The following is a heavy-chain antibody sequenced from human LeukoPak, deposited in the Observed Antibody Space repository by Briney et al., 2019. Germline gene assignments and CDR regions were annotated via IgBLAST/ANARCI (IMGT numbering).Heavy chain of an antibody. Sequence: GGSLRLSCAASGFTFSSYWMNWARQAPGKGLEWVSAITESGGGTYNADSVKGRFTISRDNSKKTLFLQMNSLRAEDTAIYYCAKGSAAGRPYYFDYWGQGTLVTVSS. V-gene: IGHV3-23*01. CDR3: AKGSAAGRPYYFDY. CDR2: ITESGGGT. J-gene: IGHJ4*02. CDR1: GFTFSSYW. D-gene: IGHD6-25*01.